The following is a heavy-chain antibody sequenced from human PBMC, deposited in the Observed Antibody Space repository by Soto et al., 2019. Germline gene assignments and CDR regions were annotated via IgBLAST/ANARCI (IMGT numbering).Heavy chain of an antibody. CDR2: VDPNGGGS. Sequence: ASVKVSCKTSGYSFTDYKLHWVRQAPGQGLEWMGWVDPNGGGSNSAQKFQGSVTMTWATSITTAYLDLTRLTTNDPATYLCATRVYYVALEVFDSWGQG. CDR3: ATRVYYVALEVFDS. CDR1: GYSFTDYK. V-gene: IGHV1-2*04. J-gene: IGHJ4*02. D-gene: IGHD3-10*02.